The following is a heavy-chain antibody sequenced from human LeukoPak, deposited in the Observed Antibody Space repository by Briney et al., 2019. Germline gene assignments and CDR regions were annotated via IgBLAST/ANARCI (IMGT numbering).Heavy chain of an antibody. Sequence: GGSLRLSCAASGFTFSSYAMSWVCQAPGKGLEWVSAISGSGGSTYYADSVKGRFTISRDNSKNTLYLQMNSLKAEDTAVYYCAKDPDDYGDYGDYWGQGTLVTVSS. CDR3: AKDPDDYGDYGDY. CDR1: GFTFSSYA. J-gene: IGHJ4*02. D-gene: IGHD4-17*01. V-gene: IGHV3-23*01. CDR2: ISGSGGST.